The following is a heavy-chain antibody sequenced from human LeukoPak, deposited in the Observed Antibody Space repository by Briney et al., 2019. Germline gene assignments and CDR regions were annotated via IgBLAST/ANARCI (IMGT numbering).Heavy chain of an antibody. J-gene: IGHJ3*02. V-gene: IGHV4-31*03. D-gene: IGHD4-23*01. CDR3: AREPVTNTGGAFDI. CDR2: IYYSGST. Sequence: SETLSLTCTVSGGSISSGGYYWSWLRQHPGKGLEWIGYIYYSGSTYYNPSLKSRVTISVDTSKNQFSLKLSSVTAADTAVYYCAREPVTNTGGAFDIWGQGTMVTVSS. CDR1: GGSISSGGYY.